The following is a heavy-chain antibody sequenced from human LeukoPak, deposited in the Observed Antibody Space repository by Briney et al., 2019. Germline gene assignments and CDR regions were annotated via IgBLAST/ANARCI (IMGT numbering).Heavy chain of an antibody. CDR2: ISSGSSAI. D-gene: IGHD2-15*01. Sequence: GGSLRLSCAASGFTFSSYGMHWVRQAPGKGLEWVSYISSGSSAIYYADSVKGRFTISRDNGKNSLYLQMNSLRAEDTAVYYCARVLRYCSGGNCYSGGLGYMDVWGKGTTVTISS. V-gene: IGHV3-48*01. CDR3: ARVLRYCSGGNCYSGGLGYMDV. J-gene: IGHJ6*03. CDR1: GFTFSSYG.